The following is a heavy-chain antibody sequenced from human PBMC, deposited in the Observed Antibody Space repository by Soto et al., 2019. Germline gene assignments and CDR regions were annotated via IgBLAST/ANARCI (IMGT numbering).Heavy chain of an antibody. J-gene: IGHJ4*02. CDR3: ARLLGYCSSTSCYREYYFDY. V-gene: IGHV5-51*01. CDR2: IYPGDSDT. CDR1: GYSFTSYW. Sequence: GESLKISCKGSGYSFTSYWIGWARQMPGKGLEWMGIIYPGDSDTRYSPSFQGQVTISADKSISTAYLQWSSLKASDTAMYYCARLLGYCSSTSCYREYYFDYWGQGTLVTVSS. D-gene: IGHD2-2*01.